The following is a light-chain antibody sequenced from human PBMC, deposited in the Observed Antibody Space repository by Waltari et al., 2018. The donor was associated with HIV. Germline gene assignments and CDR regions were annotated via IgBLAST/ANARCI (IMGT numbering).Light chain of an antibody. J-gene: IGKJ2*01. CDR2: ASS. Sequence: AIRMTPSPSSLSASTGDRVTISCRASQDIGTYVAWYQHKPGKAPELLMFASSTLQSGRPSRFTGSGSGTDFTLTITCLQSEDFATYYCQQYYSYPQTFGQGTKLEIK. CDR3: QQYYSYPQT. CDR1: QDIGTY. V-gene: IGKV1-8*01.